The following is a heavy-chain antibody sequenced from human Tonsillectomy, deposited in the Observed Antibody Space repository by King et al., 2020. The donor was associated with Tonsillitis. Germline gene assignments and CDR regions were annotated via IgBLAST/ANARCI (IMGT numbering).Heavy chain of an antibody. V-gene: IGHV4-59*01. CDR1: GGPFNNYY. D-gene: IGHD3-22*01. CDR2: VSYTGDT. Sequence: QLQESCPGVAKPSETLSLTCTVSGGPFNNYYWHWLRQSPRKGLEWIGYVSYTGDTHYNPSLKSRLTVSVDTSKRQFYLRLNSVTAADTAKYYCARAAGGRPYYDDSTGLDSWGRGTLVTVSS. J-gene: IGHJ5*01. CDR3: ARAAGGRPYYDDSTGLDS.